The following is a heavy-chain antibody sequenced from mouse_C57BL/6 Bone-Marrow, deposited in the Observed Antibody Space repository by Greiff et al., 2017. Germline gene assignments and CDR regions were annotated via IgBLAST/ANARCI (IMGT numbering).Heavy chain of an antibody. D-gene: IGHD1-1*01. Sequence: QVQLKQSGPGLVQPSQSLSITCTVSGFSLTSYGVHWVRQSPGKGLEWLGVIWSGGSTDYNAAFISRLSISKDNSKSQVFFKMNSLQADDTAIYYCARRGTTVVATDWYFDVWGTGTTVTVSS. CDR2: IWSGGST. J-gene: IGHJ1*03. CDR3: ARRGTTVVATDWYFDV. V-gene: IGHV2-2*01. CDR1: GFSLTSYG.